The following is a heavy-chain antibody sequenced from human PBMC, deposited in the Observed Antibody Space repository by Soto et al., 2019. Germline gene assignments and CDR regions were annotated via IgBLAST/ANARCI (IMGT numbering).Heavy chain of an antibody. Sequence: QITLKESGPTLVNPTQTLTLTCTFSGFSLSTSGVGVGWIRQPPGQALEWLALIYCDDDKRYSPSLKSRLTITKDTSKNQVVLTMPNMDPVDTATYYCAHKLIDPYGDYFDFWGQGTLVTVSS. CDR3: AHKLIDPYGDYFDF. CDR1: GFSLSTSGVG. J-gene: IGHJ4*02. V-gene: IGHV2-5*02. CDR2: IYCDDDK. D-gene: IGHD4-17*01.